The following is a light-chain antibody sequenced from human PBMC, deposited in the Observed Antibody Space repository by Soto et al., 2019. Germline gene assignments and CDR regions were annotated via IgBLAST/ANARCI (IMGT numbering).Light chain of an antibody. CDR2: DAS. CDR1: QSVRSNY. V-gene: IGKV3-20*01. Sequence: EIVLTQSPDTLSLSPGERATLSCRASQSVRSNYLAWYQQKPGQAPRFLIYDASSRATGIPDRFSGSGSGTDFTLTISRLEPEDFALYYCQQYGSSPLTFSGGTKVEIK. J-gene: IGKJ4*01. CDR3: QQYGSSPLT.